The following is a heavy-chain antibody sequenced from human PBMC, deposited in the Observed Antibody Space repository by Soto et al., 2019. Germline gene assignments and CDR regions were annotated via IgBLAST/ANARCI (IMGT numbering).Heavy chain of an antibody. CDR3: ARDRSYYYDSSGYPFDF. CDR2: ISAYNGNI. J-gene: IGHJ4*02. Sequence: QVQLVQSGGEVKKPGASVKVSCKASAYTFTNYGISWVRQAPGQGLEWMGWISAYNGNINYAQKFRGRVTMTTDTSTSSAYLEVRSLRSDDTAVYYCARDRSYYYDSSGYPFDFWGQGSLVTVSS. CDR1: AYTFTNYG. V-gene: IGHV1-18*01. D-gene: IGHD3-22*01.